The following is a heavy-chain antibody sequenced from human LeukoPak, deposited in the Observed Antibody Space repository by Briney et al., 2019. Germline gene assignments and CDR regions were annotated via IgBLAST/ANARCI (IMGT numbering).Heavy chain of an antibody. Sequence: PSETLSLTCTVSGGSISSYYWSWIRQPAGKGLEWIGRISSSGSADYNPSLKSRVTMSVDTSKTQFSLKLSSVTAVDTAVYYCAREGRSSTPGYWGQGTLVTVSS. V-gene: IGHV4-4*07. CDR3: AREGRSSTPGY. D-gene: IGHD2-15*01. CDR2: ISSSGSA. CDR1: GGSISSYY. J-gene: IGHJ4*02.